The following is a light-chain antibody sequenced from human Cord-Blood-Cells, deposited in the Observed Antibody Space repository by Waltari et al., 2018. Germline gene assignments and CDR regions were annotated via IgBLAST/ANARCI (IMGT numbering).Light chain of an antibody. CDR2: DVS. CDR1: SSHLGGYNY. CDR3: SSYTSSSTYV. J-gene: IGLJ1*01. Sequence: QSALTQPASVSGSPGQSITISCPGTSSHLGGYNYVSWYQQHPGKAPKLMIYDVSNRPSGVSNRFSGSKSGNTASLTISGLQAEDEADYYCSSYTSSSTYVFGTGTKVTVL. V-gene: IGLV2-14*01.